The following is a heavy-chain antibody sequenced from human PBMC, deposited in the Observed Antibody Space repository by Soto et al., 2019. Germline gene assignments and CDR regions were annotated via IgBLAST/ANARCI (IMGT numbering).Heavy chain of an antibody. J-gene: IGHJ4*02. CDR2: ISYDGSNK. D-gene: IGHD3-22*01. Sequence: QVQLVESGGGVVQPGRSLRLSCAASGFTFSSYGMHWVRQAPCKGLEWVAVISYDGSNKYYADSVKGRFTISRDNSKNTLYLQMNSLRAEDTAVYYCAKARAYYYDSSALGDYWGQGTLVTVSS. CDR3: AKARAYYYDSSALGDY. CDR1: GFTFSSYG. V-gene: IGHV3-30*18.